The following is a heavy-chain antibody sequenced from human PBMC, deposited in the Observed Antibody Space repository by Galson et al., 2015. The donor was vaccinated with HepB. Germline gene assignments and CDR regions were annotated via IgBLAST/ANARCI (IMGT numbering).Heavy chain of an antibody. CDR1: GYTFTSNG. CDR2: ISANSGRT. CDR3: ARDRSHSLDF. J-gene: IGHJ4*02. Sequence: SVRVSCKAAGYTFTSNGISWVRQAPGRGLEWVGWISANSGRTTYAWRLLGRLTLTTDTSTSTAYMELRSPRSDDTAIYYCARDRSHSLDFWGQGTLVTVSS. V-gene: IGHV1-18*04. D-gene: IGHD2-15*01.